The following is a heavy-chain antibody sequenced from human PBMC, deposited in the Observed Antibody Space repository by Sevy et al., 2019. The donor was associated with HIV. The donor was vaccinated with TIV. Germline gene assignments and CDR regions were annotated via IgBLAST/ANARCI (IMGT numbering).Heavy chain of an antibody. D-gene: IGHD3-10*01. CDR3: AKIVRGSGSCYDYCYYYMDV. J-gene: IGHJ6*03. CDR1: GFTFSSYA. Sequence: GGSLRLSCAASGFTFSSYAMSWVRQAPGKGLEWVSAISGSGGSTYYADSVKGRFTISRDNSKNTLYLQMNSLRAEDTAVYYCAKIVRGSGSCYDYCYYYMDVWGKGTTVTVSS. CDR2: ISGSGGST. V-gene: IGHV3-23*01.